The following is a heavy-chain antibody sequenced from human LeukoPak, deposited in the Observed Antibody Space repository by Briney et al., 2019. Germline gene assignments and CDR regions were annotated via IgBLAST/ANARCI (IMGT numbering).Heavy chain of an antibody. CDR1: GFTFSSYW. V-gene: IGHV3-74*01. J-gene: IGHJ4*02. CDR3: ARSPTAVLRPTPGGYFDY. D-gene: IGHD2/OR15-2a*01. Sequence: PGGSLRLSCAASGFTFSSYWMHWVRQAPGKGLVWVSRINTDGSSTSYADSVKGRFTISRDNAKNTLYLQMNSLRAEDTAVYYCARSPTAVLRPTPGGYFDYWGQGTLVTVSS. CDR2: INTDGSST.